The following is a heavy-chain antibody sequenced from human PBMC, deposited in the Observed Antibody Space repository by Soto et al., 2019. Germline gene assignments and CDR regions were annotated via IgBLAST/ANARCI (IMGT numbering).Heavy chain of an antibody. CDR3: ARTLPAAYDAFDI. V-gene: IGHV1-46*03. J-gene: IGHJ3*02. Sequence: GASVKVSCTASGYTFTSYYMHWVRQAPGQGLEWMGIINPSGGSTSYAQKFQGRVTMTRDTSTSTVYMELSSLRSEDTAVYYCARTLPAAYDAFDIWGQGTMVTVSS. CDR1: GYTFTSYY. D-gene: IGHD2-2*01. CDR2: INPSGGST.